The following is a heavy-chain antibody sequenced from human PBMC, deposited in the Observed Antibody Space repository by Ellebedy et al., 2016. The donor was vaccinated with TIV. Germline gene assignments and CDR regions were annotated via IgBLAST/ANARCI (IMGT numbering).Heavy chain of an antibody. D-gene: IGHD5-18*01. CDR1: GGMFDSYE. J-gene: IGHJ6*02. Sequence: SVKVSXXAPGGMFDSYEYSWVRQAPGQGLEWMGGITPFFGSASYAQKFQGRVTITADESTSTVYMDLRSLRSEDTAVYFCARDLEGYAYGLDVWGQGTRVAVSS. V-gene: IGHV1-69*13. CDR2: ITPFFGSA. CDR3: ARDLEGYAYGLDV.